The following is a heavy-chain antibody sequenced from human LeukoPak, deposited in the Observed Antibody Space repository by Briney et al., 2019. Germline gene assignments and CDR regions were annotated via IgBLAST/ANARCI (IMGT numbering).Heavy chain of an antibody. V-gene: IGHV3-49*04. CDR2: IRSKSYGGTT. J-gene: IGHJ3*02. CDR3: TRSRRYSSSSGTFAFDI. D-gene: IGHD6-6*01. CDR1: GFTFGDFA. Sequence: GGSLRLSCTASGFTFGDFAISWVRQAPGKGLEWVGFIRSKSYGGTTEYAASVKGRFTISRDDSKSIAYLQMNRLKTEDTAVYYCTRSRRYSSSSGTFAFDIWGQGTMVTVSS.